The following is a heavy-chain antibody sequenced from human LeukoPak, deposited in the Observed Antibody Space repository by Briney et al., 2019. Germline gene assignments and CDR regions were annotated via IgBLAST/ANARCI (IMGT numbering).Heavy chain of an antibody. D-gene: IGHD6-19*01. CDR2: IYPGDSDT. CDR3: ARRSSGLDY. CDR1: GYSFSTYW. V-gene: IGHV5-51*01. J-gene: IGHJ4*02. Sequence: GESLKISFKGSGYSFSTYWIGWVRPMPGKGLEWMGIIYPGDSDTRYSPSFQGQVTISADKSINTAYLQWSSLQASDTAMYYCARRSSGLDYWGQGTLVTVSS.